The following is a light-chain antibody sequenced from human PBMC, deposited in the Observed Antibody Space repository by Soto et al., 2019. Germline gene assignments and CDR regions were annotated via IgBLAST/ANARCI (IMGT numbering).Light chain of an antibody. J-gene: IGLJ2*01. CDR3: CSYAGSSTFHVV. V-gene: IGLV2-23*03. CDR2: EGT. Sequence: QSALTQPASVSGSPGQSITISCTETSSDVGSYNLVSWYQQHPGKAPKLMIYEGTKRPSGVSNRFSGSKSGNTASLTISGLQAEDEADYYCCSYAGSSTFHVVFGGGTKLTVL. CDR1: SSDVGSYNL.